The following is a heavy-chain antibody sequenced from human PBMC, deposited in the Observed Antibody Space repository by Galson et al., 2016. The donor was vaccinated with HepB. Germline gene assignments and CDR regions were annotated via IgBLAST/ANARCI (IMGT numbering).Heavy chain of an antibody. J-gene: IGHJ6*03. Sequence: SLRLSCAASGFTVSDNYIDWVRQAPGKGLEWVGRTKNKANSYTTEYAASVKGRFRISRDDSKNALYLEMNSLKTEDTAVYYCASEPGPHYYYYMDVWGKGTTVVVSS. CDR2: TKNKANSYTT. V-gene: IGHV3-72*01. CDR3: ASEPGPHYYYYMDV. CDR1: GFTVSDNY.